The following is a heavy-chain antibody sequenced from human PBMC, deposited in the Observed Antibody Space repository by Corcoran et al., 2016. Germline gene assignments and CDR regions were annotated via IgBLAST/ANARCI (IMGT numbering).Heavy chain of an antibody. Sequence: QVQLVESGGGVVQPGRSLRLSWAASGFTFSSYGMHWVRQAPGKGLEWVAVISYDGSNKYYADSVKGRFTISRDNSKNTLYLQMNSLRAEDTAVYYCATVVPAATTYYYYYGIDVWGQGTMVTVSS. D-gene: IGHD2-2*01. CDR1: GFTFSSYG. CDR3: ATVVPAATTYYYYYGIDV. J-gene: IGHJ6*02. V-gene: IGHV3-30*03. CDR2: ISYDGSNK.